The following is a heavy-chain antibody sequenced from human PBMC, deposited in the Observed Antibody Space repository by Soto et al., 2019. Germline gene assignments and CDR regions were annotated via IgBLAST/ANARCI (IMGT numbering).Heavy chain of an antibody. CDR3: ARAATSLGYCSSTSCYEFDY. D-gene: IGHD2-2*01. J-gene: IGHJ4*02. V-gene: IGHV3-7*01. Sequence: PGGCLRLGCGASGVTFWNLVMDWVRQAPGKGLEWVANINKDGSQKNYVDSVKGRFTIARDNGQNSLSLQINSLPDDDTAVYYCARAATSLGYCSSTSCYEFDYWGQGTLVTVSS. CDR2: INKDGSQK. CDR1: GVTFWNLV.